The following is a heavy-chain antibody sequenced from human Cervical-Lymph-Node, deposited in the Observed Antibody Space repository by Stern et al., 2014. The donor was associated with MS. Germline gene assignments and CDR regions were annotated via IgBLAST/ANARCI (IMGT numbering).Heavy chain of an antibody. CDR3: AKDINLRGTYYFDY. CDR2: ICWNSGNI. J-gene: IGHJ4*02. CDR1: GFTFDDYA. V-gene: IGHV3-9*01. D-gene: IGHD2-15*01. Sequence: EVQLVESGGGLVQPGRSLRLSCAASGFTFDDYAMHWVRQAPGKGLEWVSGICWNSGNIGYADSVKGRFTISRDNAKNSLYLQMNSLRAEDTALYYCAKDINLRGTYYFDYWGQGTLVTVSS.